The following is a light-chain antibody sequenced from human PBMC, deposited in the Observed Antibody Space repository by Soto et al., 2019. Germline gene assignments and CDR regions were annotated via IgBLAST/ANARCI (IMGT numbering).Light chain of an antibody. J-gene: IGLJ2*01. CDR3: SSYAGSNGVV. CDR2: EVT. V-gene: IGLV2-8*01. Sequence: QSALTQPPSASGSPGQSVTISCTGTSSDVGTYKYVSWYQQHPGKAPKLMIYEVTKRPSGVPDRFSGSKSANTASLTVSGLQAEAEAEYYCSSYAGSNGVVFGGGTKVTVL. CDR1: SSDVGTYKY.